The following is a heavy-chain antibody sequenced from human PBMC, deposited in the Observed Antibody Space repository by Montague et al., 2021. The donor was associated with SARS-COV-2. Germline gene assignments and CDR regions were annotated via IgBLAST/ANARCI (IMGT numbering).Heavy chain of an antibody. V-gene: IGHV4-38-2*02. CDR2: KFHSGST. CDR3: ARGVVGPTVLFLEY. Sequence: SETLSLTCTVSNYSVSSGYYWGWIRQFPGKGLEWIGFKFHSGSTYYNPSLQSRVITSVDTSKNQVSLKLRSVSAADTAVYYCARGVVGPTVLFLEYWDQGILVAVSS. D-gene: IGHD1-26*01. CDR1: NYSVSSGYY. J-gene: IGHJ4*02.